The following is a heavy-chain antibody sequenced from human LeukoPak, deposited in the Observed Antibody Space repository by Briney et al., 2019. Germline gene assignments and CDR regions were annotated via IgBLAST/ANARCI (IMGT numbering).Heavy chain of an antibody. CDR3: ARVVGYCSGGSCYGDHFDY. CDR1: GGSISSYY. D-gene: IGHD2-15*01. V-gene: IGHV4-59*01. J-gene: IGHJ4*02. Sequence: PSETLSLTCTVSGGSISSYYWSWIRQPPGKGLEWIGYIYYSGSTNYNPSLKSRVTISVDTSKNQFSLKLSSVTAADTAVYHCARVVGYCSGGSCYGDHFDYWGQGTLVTVSS. CDR2: IYYSGST.